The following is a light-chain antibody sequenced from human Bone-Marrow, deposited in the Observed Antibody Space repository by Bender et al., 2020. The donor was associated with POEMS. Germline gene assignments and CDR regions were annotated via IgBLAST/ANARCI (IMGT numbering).Light chain of an antibody. V-gene: IGLV2-14*01. CDR1: SSDVGGYNY. CDR3: CSYTSSTTLV. Sequence: QSALTQPASVSGSPGQSITISCTGTSSDVGGYNYVSWFQQHPGKDPKLMIYDVSDRPSGVSNRFSGSKSGNTASLTISGLQPEDEADYYCCSYTSSTTLVFGGGTKVTVL. J-gene: IGLJ2*01. CDR2: DVS.